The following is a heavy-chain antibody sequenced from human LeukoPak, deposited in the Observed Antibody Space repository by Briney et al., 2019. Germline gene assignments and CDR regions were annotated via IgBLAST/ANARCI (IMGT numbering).Heavy chain of an antibody. CDR2: ISSSYI. D-gene: IGHD2-15*01. V-gene: IGHV3-21*01. CDR1: GFTFSSYR. J-gene: IGHJ4*02. CDR3: ARCSGSSTYHSDDF. Sequence: GGSLRLSCAASGFTFSSYRMNWVRQAPGKGLEWVSSISSSYIYYADSVKGRFTISRDNAKNSVYLQMNSLRAEDTAVYYCARCSGSSTYHSDDFWGQGTLVTVSS.